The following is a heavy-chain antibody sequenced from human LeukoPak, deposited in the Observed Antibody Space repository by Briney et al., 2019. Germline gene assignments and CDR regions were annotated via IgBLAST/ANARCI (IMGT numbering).Heavy chain of an antibody. CDR3: ARGETNTYYYDSSGYRDAFDI. CDR2: INHSGST. J-gene: IGHJ3*02. Sequence: SETLSLTCAVYGGSFSGYYWSWIRQPPGKGLEWIGEINHSGSTNYNPSLKSRVTISVDTSENQFSLKLSSVTAADTAVYYCARGETNTYYYDSSGYRDAFDIWGQGTMVTVSS. V-gene: IGHV4-34*01. CDR1: GGSFSGYY. D-gene: IGHD3-22*01.